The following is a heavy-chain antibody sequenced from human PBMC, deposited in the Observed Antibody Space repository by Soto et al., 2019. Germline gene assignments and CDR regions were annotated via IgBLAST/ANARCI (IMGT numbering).Heavy chain of an antibody. CDR2: IYYSGNA. D-gene: IGHD6-13*01. Sequence: LSLTCTVSGGSITSRSYYWGWIRRPPGKGLEWIGSIYYSGNAYYNPSLKSRVAVSVDTSKNQFSLKVTSVTATDTAVYYCARHKDTSSRYLLPDFWGQGTLVTVSS. CDR3: ARHKDTSSRYLLPDF. V-gene: IGHV4-39*01. J-gene: IGHJ4*02. CDR1: GGSITSRSYY.